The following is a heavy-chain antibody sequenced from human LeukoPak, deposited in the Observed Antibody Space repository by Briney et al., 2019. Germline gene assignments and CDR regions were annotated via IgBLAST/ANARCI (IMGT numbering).Heavy chain of an antibody. CDR1: GYTFTGYY. CDR3: ARDREIVATIFDY. Sequence: GASVKVSCKASGYTFTGYYIHWVRQAPGQGLEWMGWINPNSGGTNYAQKFQGRVTMTRDMSTSTVYMELSSLRSEDTAVYYCARDREIVATIFDYWGQGTLVTVSS. V-gene: IGHV1-2*02. D-gene: IGHD5-12*01. J-gene: IGHJ4*02. CDR2: INPNSGGT.